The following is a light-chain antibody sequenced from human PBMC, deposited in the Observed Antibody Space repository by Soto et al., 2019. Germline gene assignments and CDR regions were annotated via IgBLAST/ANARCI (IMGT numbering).Light chain of an antibody. CDR3: QQSYSTPST. V-gene: IGKV1-39*01. CDR2: AAS. J-gene: IGKJ5*01. Sequence: DIQMTQYPSSLSASVGDRFTITCRSSQSISSYLNWYQQKPGKAPKLLIYAASSLKSGVPSRFSGSGSGTDFTLTISSLQPEDFATYYCQQSYSTPSTFGQGTLLE. CDR1: QSISSY.